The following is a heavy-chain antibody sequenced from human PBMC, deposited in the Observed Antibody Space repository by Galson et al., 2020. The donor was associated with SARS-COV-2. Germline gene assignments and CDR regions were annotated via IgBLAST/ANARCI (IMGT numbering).Heavy chain of an antibody. D-gene: IGHD6-13*01. Sequence: LISGDGGSTYYADSVKGRFTISRDNSKNSLYLQMNSLRTEVTTLYYCAKDIAWAAGTRYYYYGMDVWGQGTTVTVSS. V-gene: IGHV3-43*02. CDR2: ISGDGGST. J-gene: IGHJ6*02. CDR3: AKDIAWAAGTRYYYYGMDV.